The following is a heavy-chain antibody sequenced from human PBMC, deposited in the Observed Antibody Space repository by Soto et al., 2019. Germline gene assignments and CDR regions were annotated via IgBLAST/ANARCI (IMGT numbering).Heavy chain of an antibody. Sequence: QVPLVQSGAEVKKPGSSVKVSCKASGGTFSSYTISWVRQAPGQGLEWMGRIIPILGIANYAQKFQGRVTITADKSTSTAYMELSSLRSEDTAVYYCAFGCSGGSCYSVGYYYYYMDVWGKGTTVTVSS. CDR2: IIPILGIA. CDR1: GGTFSSYT. J-gene: IGHJ6*03. V-gene: IGHV1-69*02. D-gene: IGHD2-15*01. CDR3: AFGCSGGSCYSVGYYYYYMDV.